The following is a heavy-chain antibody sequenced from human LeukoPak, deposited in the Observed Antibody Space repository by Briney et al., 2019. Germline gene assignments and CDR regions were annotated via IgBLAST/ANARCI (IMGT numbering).Heavy chain of an antibody. CDR2: ISGSGSST. J-gene: IGHJ4*02. Sequence: PGGSLRLSCAASEFTFSNYAMSWVRQAPGKGLEWVSVISGSGSSTYYADSVKGRFAISRDNSKNMLYVQMNSLRAEDSAVHYCAKGAEDYVWGSIGFWGQGILVTVSS. D-gene: IGHD3-16*01. CDR3: AKGAEDYVWGSIGF. CDR1: EFTFSNYA. V-gene: IGHV3-23*01.